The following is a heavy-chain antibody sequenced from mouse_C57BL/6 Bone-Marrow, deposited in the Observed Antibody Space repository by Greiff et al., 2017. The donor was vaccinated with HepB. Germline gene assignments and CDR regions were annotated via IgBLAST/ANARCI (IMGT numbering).Heavy chain of an antibody. CDR3: AREGGLTGYYYAMDY. J-gene: IGHJ4*01. V-gene: IGHV5-16*01. CDR2: INYDGSST. D-gene: IGHD4-1*01. Sequence: EVHLVESEGGLVQPGRSMKLSCTASGFTFSDYYMAWVRQVPEKGLEWVANINYDGSSTYYLDSLKSRFIISRDNAKNILYLQMSSLKSEDTATYYCAREGGLTGYYYAMDYWGQGTSVTVSS. CDR1: GFTFSDYY.